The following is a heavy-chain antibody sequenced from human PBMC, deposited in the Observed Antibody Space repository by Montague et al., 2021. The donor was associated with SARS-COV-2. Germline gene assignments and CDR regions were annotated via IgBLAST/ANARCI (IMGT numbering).Heavy chain of an antibody. V-gene: IGHV4-39*01. Sequence: SETLSLTCTVSGGSISSSSHYWGWIRQPPGKGLEWIGSIYYSGSTYYNPSLKSRVTISVDTSKNQFSLKLSSVTAADTAVFYCARHSGDYTIFGVVIYYMDVWGKGTRVTVSS. D-gene: IGHD3-3*01. CDR2: IYYSGST. CDR3: ARHSGDYTIFGVVIYYMDV. J-gene: IGHJ6*03. CDR1: GGSISSSSHY.